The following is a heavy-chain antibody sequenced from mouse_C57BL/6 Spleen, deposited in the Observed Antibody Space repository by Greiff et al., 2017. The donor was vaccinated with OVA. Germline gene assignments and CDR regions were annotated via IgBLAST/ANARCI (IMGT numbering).Heavy chain of an antibody. CDR1: GFTFSSYA. D-gene: IGHD2-1*01. CDR3: ARDQDYGNYVWFAY. J-gene: IGHJ3*01. CDR2: ISDGGSYT. V-gene: IGHV5-4*01. Sequence: EVQVVESGGGLVKPGGSLKLSCAASGFTFSSYAMSWVRQTPEKRLEWVATISDGGSYTYYPDNVKGRFTISRDNAKNNLYLQMSHLKSEDTAMYYCARDQDYGNYVWFAYWGQGTLVTVSA.